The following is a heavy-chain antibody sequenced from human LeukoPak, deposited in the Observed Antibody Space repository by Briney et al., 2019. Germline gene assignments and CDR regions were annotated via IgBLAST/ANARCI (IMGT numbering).Heavy chain of an antibody. CDR2: IYYSGST. CDR1: GGSISSYY. V-gene: IGHV4-59*01. Sequence: KASETLSLTCTISGGSISSYYWSWIRQPPGKGLEWIGYIYYSGSTNYNPSLKSRVTISVDTSKNQFSLKLSSVTAADTAVYYCARDRYQPASGGDYYYYYYMDVWGKGTTVTVSS. CDR3: ARDRYQPASGGDYYYYYYMDV. J-gene: IGHJ6*03. D-gene: IGHD2-2*01.